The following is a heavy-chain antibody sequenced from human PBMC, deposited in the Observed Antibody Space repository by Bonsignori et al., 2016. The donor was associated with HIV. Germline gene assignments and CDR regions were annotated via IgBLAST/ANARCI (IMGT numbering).Heavy chain of an antibody. CDR2: IYTNGST. CDR1: GDPISDYY. Sequence: SETLSLTCTVSGDPISDYYWIWIRQPAGKGLEWIGRIYTNGSTNYNPSLKSRVTMSVDTSKNQFSLKVRSVTAADTAVYYCARGYNPIDYHYYMDVWGKGTTVTVSS. D-gene: IGHD1-14*01. J-gene: IGHJ6*03. V-gene: IGHV4-4*07. CDR3: ARGYNPIDYHYYMDV.